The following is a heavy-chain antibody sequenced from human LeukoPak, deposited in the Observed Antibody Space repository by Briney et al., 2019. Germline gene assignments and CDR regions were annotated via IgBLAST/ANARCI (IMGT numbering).Heavy chain of an antibody. CDR2: ISWDSGNI. Sequence: GRSLRLSCAASGFTFGDYAMHWVRQAPGKGLEWVSGISWDSGNIGYADSLKGRFTISRDNAKNSLYLQMNSLRAEDTAVYYCARDGNILSGYYAEYWGQGILVTVSS. V-gene: IGHV3-9*01. CDR1: GFTFGDYA. D-gene: IGHD3-9*01. CDR3: ARDGNILSGYYAEY. J-gene: IGHJ4*02.